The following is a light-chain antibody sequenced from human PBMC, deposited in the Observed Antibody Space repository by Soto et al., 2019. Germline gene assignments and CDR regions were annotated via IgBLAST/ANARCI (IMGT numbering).Light chain of an antibody. CDR3: QQYGGSHPIT. Sequence: EIVLTQSPGTLSLSPGERATLSCRASQSVSSSHLAWYQQKPGQAPRLLIYGASSRATGIPDRFSGGGSGTDFTLTISRLEPEDFAVYYSQQYGGSHPITFGPGTKVDFK. V-gene: IGKV3-20*01. J-gene: IGKJ3*01. CDR2: GAS. CDR1: QSVSSSH.